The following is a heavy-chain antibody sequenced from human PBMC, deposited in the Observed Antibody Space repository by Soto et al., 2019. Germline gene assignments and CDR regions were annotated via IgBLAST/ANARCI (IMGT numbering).Heavy chain of an antibody. J-gene: IGHJ4*02. CDR1: GYTFTSYD. CDR2: MNPNSGNT. V-gene: IGHV1-8*01. Sequence: QVQLVQSGAEVKKPGASVKVSCKASGYTFTSYDINWVRQATGQGLEWMGWMNPNSGNTGYAQKFPGRVTMTRNSSISTAYMELSSMRSEDTAVYYCARERTVAGNDYWGQGTLVPVSS. CDR3: ARERTVAGNDY. D-gene: IGHD6-19*01.